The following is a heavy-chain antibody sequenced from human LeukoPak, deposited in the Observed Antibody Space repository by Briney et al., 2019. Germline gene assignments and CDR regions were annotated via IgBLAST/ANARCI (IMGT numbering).Heavy chain of an antibody. J-gene: IGHJ4*02. D-gene: IGHD1-26*01. CDR3: ARTSATGGTYFDY. Sequence: SETLSLTCTVSGGSISSYHWSWIRQPAGKGLEWIGRIYSSGSTHYNPSLESRVTMSVDTSKNQFSLKVNYVTAADTAVYYCARTSATGGTYFDYWGQGTLVTVSS. V-gene: IGHV4-4*07. CDR1: GGSISSYH. CDR2: IYSSGST.